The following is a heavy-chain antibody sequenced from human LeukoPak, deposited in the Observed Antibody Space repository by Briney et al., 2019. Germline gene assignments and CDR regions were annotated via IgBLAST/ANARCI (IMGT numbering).Heavy chain of an antibody. CDR1: GGSFSGYY. CDR2: INHSGST. D-gene: IGHD3-22*01. Sequence: SETLSLTCAVYGGSFSGYYWSWIRQPPGKGLEWIGEINHSGSTNYNPSLKSRVTISVDTSKNQFSLKLSSVTAADTAVYYCARVQRIKYYYDSSGYYLGYYFDYWGQGTLVTVSS. V-gene: IGHV4-34*01. J-gene: IGHJ4*02. CDR3: ARVQRIKYYYDSSGYYLGYYFDY.